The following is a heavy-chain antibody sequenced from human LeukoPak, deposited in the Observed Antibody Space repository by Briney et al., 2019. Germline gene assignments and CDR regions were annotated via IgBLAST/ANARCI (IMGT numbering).Heavy chain of an antibody. Sequence: ASVTVSCKASGYTFTSYYMHWVRQAPGQGLEWMGIINPSGGSTSYAQKFQGRVTMTRDMSTSTVYMELSSLRSEDTAVYYCARDGYCSGGSCKEASDAFDIWGQGIMVTVSS. V-gene: IGHV1-46*01. CDR2: INPSGGST. CDR1: GYTFTSYY. CDR3: ARDGYCSGGSCKEASDAFDI. D-gene: IGHD2-15*01. J-gene: IGHJ3*02.